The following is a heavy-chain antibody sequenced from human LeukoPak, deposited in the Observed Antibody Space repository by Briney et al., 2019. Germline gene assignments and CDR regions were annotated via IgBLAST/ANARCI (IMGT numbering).Heavy chain of an antibody. CDR3: AGEDNSSGYRPFDI. D-gene: IGHD3-22*01. V-gene: IGHV1-2*06. CDR1: GYTFSGYY. CDR2: INPNNGGT. J-gene: IGHJ3*02. Sequence: ASVKVSCKASGYTFSGYYIHWVRQAPGQGLEWMGRINPNNGGTNFAQKFQGRVTMTRDMSMSTAYMELSRLRSDDTAVYYCAGEDNSSGYRPFDIWGQGTMVTVPS.